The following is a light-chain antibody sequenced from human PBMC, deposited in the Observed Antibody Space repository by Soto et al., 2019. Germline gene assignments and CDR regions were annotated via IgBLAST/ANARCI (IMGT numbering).Light chain of an antibody. J-gene: IGLJ2*01. CDR2: GNN. Sequence: QSVLTQPPSVSGAPGQRVTISCTGSRPNIGAGFNVHWYQHLPGTAPKLLIYGNNNRPSGVPDRFSGSKSGTPASLTITGLQAEDEAFYYCQSFDARHVVFGGGTKLTVL. CDR1: RPNIGAGFN. V-gene: IGLV1-40*01. CDR3: QSFDARHVV.